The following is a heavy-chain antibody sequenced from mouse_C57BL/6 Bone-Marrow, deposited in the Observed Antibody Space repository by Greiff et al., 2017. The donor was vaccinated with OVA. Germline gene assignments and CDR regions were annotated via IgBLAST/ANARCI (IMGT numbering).Heavy chain of an antibody. CDR1: GFTFSDYG. V-gene: IGHV5-17*01. CDR3: ARGYYAMDY. Sequence: EVQLQESGGGLVKPGGSLTLSCAASGFTFSDYGMHWVRQAPEKGLEWVAYISSGSSTIHYADTVKGRFTISRDNAKNTLFLQMTSLRSEDTAMYYCARGYYAMDYWGQGTSVTVSS. J-gene: IGHJ4*01. CDR2: ISSGSSTI.